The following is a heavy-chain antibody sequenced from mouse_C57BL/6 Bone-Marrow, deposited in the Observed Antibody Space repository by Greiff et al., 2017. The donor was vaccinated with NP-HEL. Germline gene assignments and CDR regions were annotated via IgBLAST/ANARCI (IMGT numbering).Heavy chain of an antibody. J-gene: IGHJ4*01. Sequence: EVHLVASGGGLVKPGGSLKLSCAASGFTFSDYGMHWVRLAPEKGLEWVAYISSGSSIIYYADTVKGRFTISRDNAKNTLFLQMTRLRSEDTAMYYCARTYDDYGMDYWGQGTSVTVSS. CDR2: ISSGSSII. CDR1: GFTFSDYG. V-gene: IGHV5-17*01. D-gene: IGHD2-12*01. CDR3: ARTYDDYGMDY.